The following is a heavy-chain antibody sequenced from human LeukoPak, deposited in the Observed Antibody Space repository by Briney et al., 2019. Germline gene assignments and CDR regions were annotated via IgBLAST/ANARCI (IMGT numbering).Heavy chain of an antibody. CDR1: GFTFSNYW. Sequence: PGGSLRLSCAASGFTFSNYWMTWVRQAPGKGLEWVANINQDGSTKYYVDSVKGRFTISRDNAKNSVYLQVNSLRAEDTAVYYCARASPVASTQHFDYWGQGTLVTVSS. D-gene: IGHD6-19*01. CDR2: INQDGSTK. V-gene: IGHV3-7*01. CDR3: ARASPVASTQHFDY. J-gene: IGHJ4*02.